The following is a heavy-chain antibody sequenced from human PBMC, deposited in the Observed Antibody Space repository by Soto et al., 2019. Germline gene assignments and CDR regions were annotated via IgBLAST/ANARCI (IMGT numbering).Heavy chain of an antibody. CDR3: ARSISVAALDY. CDR2: TYYRSKWFY. V-gene: IGHV6-1*01. D-gene: IGHD6-19*01. Sequence: QTLSLACAISGDSVSSNSAACNWIRQSPSRGLEWLGRTYYRSKWFYDYALSVRGRIIINPDTSKSQFSLQLNSVTPDDTAVYYCARSISVAALDYWSQGNLVTVYS. CDR1: GDSVSSNSAA. J-gene: IGHJ4*02.